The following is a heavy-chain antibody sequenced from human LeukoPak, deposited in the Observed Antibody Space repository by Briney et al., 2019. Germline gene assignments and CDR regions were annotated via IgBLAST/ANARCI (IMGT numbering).Heavy chain of an antibody. V-gene: IGHV4-59*01. CDR1: GGSISGNY. Sequence: PSETLSLTCTVSGGSISGNYWSCIRQPPGKGLEWIGYIYYSGITNYNPSLKSRVTISVDTSKNQFSLKLSSVTAADTAVYYCAKVGTENWFDPWGQGTLVTVSS. J-gene: IGHJ5*02. CDR3: AKVGTENWFDP. CDR2: IYYSGIT.